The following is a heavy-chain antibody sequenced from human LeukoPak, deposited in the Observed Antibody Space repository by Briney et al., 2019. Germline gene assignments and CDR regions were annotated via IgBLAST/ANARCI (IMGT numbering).Heavy chain of an antibody. CDR2: IYYSGST. CDR3: ARAPPYYDILTGYLPYYYYCMDV. D-gene: IGHD3-9*01. CDR1: GGSFSGYY. Sequence: SETLSLTCAVYGGSFSGYYWSWIRQPPGKGLEWIGYIYYSGSTNYNPSLKSRVTISVDTSKNQFSLKLSSVTAADTAVYYCARAPPYYDILTGYLPYYYYCMDVWGQGTTVTVSS. V-gene: IGHV4-59*01. J-gene: IGHJ6*02.